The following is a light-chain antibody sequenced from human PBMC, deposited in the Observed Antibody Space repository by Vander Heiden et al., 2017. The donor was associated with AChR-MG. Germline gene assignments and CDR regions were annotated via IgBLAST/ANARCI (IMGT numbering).Light chain of an antibody. V-gene: IGKV1-5*03. J-gene: IGKJ1*01. Sequence: FKITRSPSTLAASVGDRVTITCRASQSINTYLAWYQQKPGKAPNVLIYKASSLESGVPSRFSGSGSGTEFTLTISSLQPDDFATYYCQQYNSFTWTFGQGTKVEIK. CDR2: KAS. CDR1: QSINTY. CDR3: QQYNSFTWT.